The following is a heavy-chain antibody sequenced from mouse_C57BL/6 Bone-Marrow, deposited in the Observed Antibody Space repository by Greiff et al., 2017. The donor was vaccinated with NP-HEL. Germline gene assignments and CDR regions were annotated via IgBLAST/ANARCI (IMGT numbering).Heavy chain of an antibody. V-gene: IGHV1-64*01. J-gene: IGHJ1*03. CDR2: IHPNSGST. CDR3: ARSRWLLGWYFDV. Sequence: VQLQQPGAELVKPGASVKLSCKASGYTFTSYCMHWVKQRPGQGLEWIGMIHPNSGSTNYNEKFKSKATLTVDKSSSTAYMQLSSLTSEDSAVYYCARSRWLLGWYFDVWGTGTTVTVSS. CDR1: GYTFTSYC. D-gene: IGHD2-3*01.